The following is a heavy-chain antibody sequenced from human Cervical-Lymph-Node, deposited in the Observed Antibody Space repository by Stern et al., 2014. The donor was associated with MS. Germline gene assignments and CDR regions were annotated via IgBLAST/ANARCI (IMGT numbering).Heavy chain of an antibody. CDR1: GFTFSNYG. D-gene: IGHD1-7*01. V-gene: IGHV3-33*01. J-gene: IGHJ4*02. CDR3: ARGNWNYEGMGY. CDR2: IWYDGNKK. Sequence: QVQLVESGGGVVQPGRSLRLSCAASGFTFSNYGMHWVRQAPGKGLEWLAVIWYDGNKKYYADSVKGRFTISRDNSKNTLFLQMISLTAEDTALYYCARGNWNYEGMGYWGQGTLVTVSS.